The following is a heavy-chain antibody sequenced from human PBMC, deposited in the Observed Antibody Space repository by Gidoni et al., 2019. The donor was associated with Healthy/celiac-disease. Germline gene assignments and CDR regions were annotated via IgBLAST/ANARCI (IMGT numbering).Heavy chain of an antibody. Sequence: STYYNPSLKSRVTISVDTSKNQFSLKLSSVTAADTAVYYCARPSIYSSSLYNWFDPWGQGTLVTVSS. CDR3: ARPSIYSSSLYNWFDP. V-gene: IGHV4-39*01. J-gene: IGHJ5*02. D-gene: IGHD6-6*01. CDR2: ST.